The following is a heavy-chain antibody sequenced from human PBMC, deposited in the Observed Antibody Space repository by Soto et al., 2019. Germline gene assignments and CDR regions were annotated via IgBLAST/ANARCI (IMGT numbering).Heavy chain of an antibody. V-gene: IGHV4-34*01. Sequence: QVQLQQWGAGLLKPSETLSLTCAVSGESLGGFHWSWIRQPPGKGLEWIGEISRSGRTNYVPSLKSRVTMSMDTSRNQVSLKLSSVTDADTAVYYCARGRTAALIETRLFRVLFDLWGHGNLVIVSS. J-gene: IGHJ4*01. CDR2: ISRSGRT. CDR3: ARGRTAALIETRLFRVLFDL. D-gene: IGHD2-15*01. CDR1: GESLGGFH.